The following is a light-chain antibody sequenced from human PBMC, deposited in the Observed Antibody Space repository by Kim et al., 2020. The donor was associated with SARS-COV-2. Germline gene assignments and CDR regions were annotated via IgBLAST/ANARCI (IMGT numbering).Light chain of an antibody. Sequence: GQWIPISCTGTGSDGGCYNLVSWYQQRPGKAPKLMIYEVTKRPSGVSNRFSGSKSGNTASLTISGLQAEDETDYYCCSYARSSTYVFGTGTKVTVL. V-gene: IGLV2-23*02. J-gene: IGLJ1*01. CDR1: GSDGGCYNL. CDR3: CSYARSSTYV. CDR2: EVT.